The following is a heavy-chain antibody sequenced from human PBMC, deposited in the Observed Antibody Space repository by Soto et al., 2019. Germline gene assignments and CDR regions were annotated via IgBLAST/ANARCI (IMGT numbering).Heavy chain of an antibody. D-gene: IGHD6-13*01. J-gene: IGHJ3*02. V-gene: IGHV3-9*02. CDR3: AKGGGEAAGFDAFDI. CDR1: GLTSIEYT. Sequence: PGRALRLSCTASGLTSIEYTNHWVRQAPGKGLEWVSGISWNSGSIGYADSVKGRFTISRDNAKNSLYLQMNILRAEDTALYYCAKGGGEAAGFDAFDIWA. CDR2: ISWNSGSI.